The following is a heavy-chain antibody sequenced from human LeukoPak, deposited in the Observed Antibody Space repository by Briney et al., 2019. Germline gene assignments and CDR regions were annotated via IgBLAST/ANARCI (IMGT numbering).Heavy chain of an antibody. CDR2: VWHDGSDN. Sequence: PGRSLRLSCEVSGFTFTRYSMHWVRQAPGKGLEWVAVVWHDGSDNAYADSVKGRFTISRDDTENMLYLQMNSLRAEDTALYYCARDRTYCSSTSCTRLGMDVWGQGTTVTVSS. J-gene: IGHJ6*02. V-gene: IGHV3-33*01. CDR1: GFTFTRYS. CDR3: ARDRTYCSSTSCTRLGMDV. D-gene: IGHD2-2*01.